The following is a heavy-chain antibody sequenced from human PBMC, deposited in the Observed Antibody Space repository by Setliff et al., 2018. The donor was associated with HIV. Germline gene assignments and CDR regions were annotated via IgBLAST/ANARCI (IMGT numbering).Heavy chain of an antibody. V-gene: IGHV3-23*01. Sequence: GGSLRLSCAASGFTFSSYAISWVRQAPGKGLEWVSAVSGGGGSTYYADSVKGRFTISRDNSKNTLYLQMNSLRAEDTAVYYCAGSRWDYFGVVFHYWGQGTLVTVSS. J-gene: IGHJ4*02. CDR1: GFTFSSYA. D-gene: IGHD3-3*01. CDR2: VSGGGGST. CDR3: AGSRWDYFGVVFHY.